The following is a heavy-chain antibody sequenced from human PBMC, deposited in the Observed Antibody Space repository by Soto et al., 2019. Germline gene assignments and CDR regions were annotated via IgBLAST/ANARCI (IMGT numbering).Heavy chain of an antibody. V-gene: IGHV3-33*08. CDR1: GCTFSSHG. D-gene: IGHD3-22*01. CDR3: ARDYDSSGYPRYYFDY. J-gene: IGHJ4*02. CDR2: IWYDGSNK. Sequence: PGGSLRLSCAATGCTFSSHGLPCVRQAPGKGLEWVAVIWYDGSNKYYADSVKGRFTISRDNSKNTLYLQMNSLRAEDTAVYYCARDYDSSGYPRYYFDYWGQGT.